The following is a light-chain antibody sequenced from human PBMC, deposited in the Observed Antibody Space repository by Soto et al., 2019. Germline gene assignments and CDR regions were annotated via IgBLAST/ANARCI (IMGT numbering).Light chain of an antibody. CDR1: QSISSW. J-gene: IGKJ3*01. V-gene: IGKV1-5*03. CDR2: KAS. CDR3: QQYNNWPSFT. Sequence: DIQMTQSPSTLSASVGDRVTITCRASQSISSWLAWYQQKPGKAPKLLIYKASSLESGVPSRFSGSGSGTEFTLTISSLQPDDFATYYCQQYNNWPSFTFGPGTKVDIK.